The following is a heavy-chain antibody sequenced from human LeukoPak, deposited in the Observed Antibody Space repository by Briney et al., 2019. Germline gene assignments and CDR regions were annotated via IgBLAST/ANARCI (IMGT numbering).Heavy chain of an antibody. V-gene: IGHV3-30-3*01. CDR1: GFTFSSYA. D-gene: IGHD5-24*01. Sequence: GGSLRLSCAASGFTFSSYAMHWVRQAPGKGLEWVAVISYVGSNKYYADSVKGRFTISRDNARNSLALQMNSLRVEDTAVYYCARDRTLGQRDGFILFWGQGTLVTVSP. J-gene: IGHJ4*02. CDR2: ISYVGSNK. CDR3: ARDRTLGQRDGFILF.